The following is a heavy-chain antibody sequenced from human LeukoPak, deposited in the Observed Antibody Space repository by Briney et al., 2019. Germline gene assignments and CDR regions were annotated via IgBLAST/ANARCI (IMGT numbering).Heavy chain of an antibody. CDR2: IYHSGST. CDR3: ARVAGYDSSSVDY. Sequence: SETLSLTCTVSGGSISSYYWSWIRQPPGKGLEWIGEIYHSGSTNYNPSLKSRVTISVDKSKNQFSLKLSSVTAADTAVYYCARVAGYDSSSVDYWGQGTLVTVSS. D-gene: IGHD6-13*01. J-gene: IGHJ4*02. CDR1: GGSISSYY. V-gene: IGHV4-59*12.